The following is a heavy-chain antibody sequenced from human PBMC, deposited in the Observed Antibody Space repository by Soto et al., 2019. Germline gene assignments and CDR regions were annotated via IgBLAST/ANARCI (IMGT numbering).Heavy chain of an antibody. CDR1: GGTFRNFG. D-gene: IGHD2-15*01. CDR2: IIPLFDTT. J-gene: IGHJ4*02. V-gene: IGHV1-69*01. CDR3: ARGRARSLTPYYFDH. Sequence: QVQLVQSGAEVQEPKSSVKVSCKASGGTFRNFGVSWVRQAPGQGLEWMGDIIPLFDTTNYARKFQGRVTITADESTSTAYMELSSLKSEDTAVYYCARGRARSLTPYYFDHWGQGTLVTVSS.